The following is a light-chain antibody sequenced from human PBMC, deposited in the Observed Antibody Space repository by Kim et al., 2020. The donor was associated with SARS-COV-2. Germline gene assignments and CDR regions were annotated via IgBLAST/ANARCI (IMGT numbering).Light chain of an antibody. CDR2: QVS. CDR1: QSLVRSDGNTY. CDR3: LQGALGYT. Sequence: EVVMTQSPLSLPVTLGQPASISCRSSQSLVRSDGNTYLNWYQQRPGQSPKRLIYQVSKRDSGVPDRFSGSGSGTDFTLKISRVEAGDVVIYFCLQGALGYTFGQGTKLEI. J-gene: IGKJ2*01. V-gene: IGKV2-30*02.